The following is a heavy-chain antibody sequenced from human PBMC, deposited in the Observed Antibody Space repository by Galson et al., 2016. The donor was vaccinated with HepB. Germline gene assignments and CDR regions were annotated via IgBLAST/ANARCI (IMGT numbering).Heavy chain of an antibody. Sequence: SVKVSCKASGYTFTRYDINWVRQAPGQGLEWMGRISTYNGNTNYAQKLQGRVTMTTDTSTSTAYMELRSLRSDDTAVYYCARDLYSSGYYYVLDFDHWGQGTLVTVSS. CDR2: ISTYNGNT. V-gene: IGHV1-18*01. J-gene: IGHJ4*01. CDR1: GYTFTRYD. CDR3: ARDLYSSGYYYVLDFDH. D-gene: IGHD3-22*01.